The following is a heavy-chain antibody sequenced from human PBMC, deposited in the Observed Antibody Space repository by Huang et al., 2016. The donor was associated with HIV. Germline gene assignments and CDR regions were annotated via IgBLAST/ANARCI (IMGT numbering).Heavy chain of an antibody. CDR1: GFAFSSYS. V-gene: IGHV3-48*01. Sequence: EVQLVESGGGLVQPGGSLRLSCSASGFAFSSYSMNWVRQAPGKGLGWVSYISSSSSTIYYADSVKGRFTISRDTAKNSLYLQMNSLRAEDTAVYYCARGIAAAGSSDYWGQGTLVTVSS. D-gene: IGHD6-13*01. CDR3: ARGIAAAGSSDY. J-gene: IGHJ4*02. CDR2: ISSSSSTI.